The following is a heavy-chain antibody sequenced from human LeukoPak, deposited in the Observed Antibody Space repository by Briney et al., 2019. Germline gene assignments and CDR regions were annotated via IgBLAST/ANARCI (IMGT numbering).Heavy chain of an antibody. CDR2: ISSSGSTI. CDR3: SKEYCYYSSCFFY. J-gene: IGHJ4*02. CDR1: GFTFSDYY. D-gene: IGHD3-22*01. V-gene: IGHV3-11*01. Sequence: GGSLRLSCAASGFTFSDYYMSWIRQAPGKGLEWVSYISSSGSTIYYADSVKGRFTISRDNAKNSLYLQMNSLRAEDTAVYYCSKEYCYYSSCFFYWGQGTLVTVSS.